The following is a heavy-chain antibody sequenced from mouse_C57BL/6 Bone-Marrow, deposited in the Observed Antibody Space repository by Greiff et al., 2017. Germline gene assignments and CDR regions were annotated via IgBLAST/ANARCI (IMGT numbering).Heavy chain of an antibody. CDR2: FHPYNDDT. D-gene: IGHD3-3*01. J-gene: IGHJ4*01. V-gene: IGHV1-47*01. Sequence: QVQLQQSGAELVKPGASVKMSCKASGYTFTTYPIEWMKQNHGKSLAWIGNFHPYNDDTKYNEKFKGKATLTVAKSSSTVYLELSRLTSDDSAVYYCARGDGVWDYYAMDYWGQGTSVTVSS. CDR3: ARGDGVWDYYAMDY. CDR1: GYTFTTYP.